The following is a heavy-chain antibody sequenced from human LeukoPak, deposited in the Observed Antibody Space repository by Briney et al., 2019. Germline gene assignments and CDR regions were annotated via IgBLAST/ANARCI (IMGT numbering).Heavy chain of an antibody. CDR2: INPSGGST. D-gene: IGHD6-19*01. CDR1: GYTFTGYY. V-gene: IGHV1-46*01. J-gene: IGHJ6*02. Sequence: ASVKVSCKASGYTFTGYYMHWVRQAPGQGLEWMGIINPSGGSTSYAQKFQGRVTMTRDTSTSTVYMELSSLRSEDTAVYYCARDRIAVAGTPGGYYYYGMDVWGQGTTVTVSS. CDR3: ARDRIAVAGTPGGYYYYGMDV.